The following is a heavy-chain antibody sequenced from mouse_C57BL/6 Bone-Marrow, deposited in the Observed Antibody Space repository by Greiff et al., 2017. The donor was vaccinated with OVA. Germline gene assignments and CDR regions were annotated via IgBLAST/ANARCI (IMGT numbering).Heavy chain of an antibody. CDR1: GYTFTDYE. CDR3: TRRNCFDY. CDR2: IDPETGGT. Sequence: VQRVESGAELVRPGASVTLSCKASGYTFTDYEMHWVKQTPVHGLEWIGAIDPETGGTAYNQKFKGKAILTADKSSSTAYMELRSLTSEDSAVYYCTRRNCFDYWGQGTTLTVSS. J-gene: IGHJ2*01. V-gene: IGHV1-15*01.